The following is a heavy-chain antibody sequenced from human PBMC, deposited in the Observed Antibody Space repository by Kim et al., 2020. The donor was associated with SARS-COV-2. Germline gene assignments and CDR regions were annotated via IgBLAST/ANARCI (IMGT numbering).Heavy chain of an antibody. CDR1: GGSISSGDDY. V-gene: IGHV4-30-4*01. J-gene: IGHJ3*02. D-gene: IGHD3-10*01. CDR2: IYYSGIT. Sequence: SETLSLTCTVSGGSISSGDDYWSWIRQPPGKGLEWIGYIYYSGITHYNPSLKSRVIISVDTSNNQFSLKLSSVTAADTAVYYCARENFGSGKYAFDIWGRGTMVTVSA. CDR3: ARENFGSGKYAFDI.